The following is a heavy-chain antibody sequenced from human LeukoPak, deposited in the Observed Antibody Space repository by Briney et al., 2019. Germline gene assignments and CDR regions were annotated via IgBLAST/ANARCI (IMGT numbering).Heavy chain of an antibody. D-gene: IGHD1-26*01. CDR1: GGSISSGGYY. CDR3: ARVDPYSASYFDY. V-gene: IGHV4-31*03. CDR2: IYYSGST. J-gene: IGHJ4*02. Sequence: SETLSLTCTVSGGSISSGGYYWSWIRQHPGKGLEWIGYIYYSGSTYYDPSLKSRVTISVDTSKNQFSLKLSSVTAADTAVYYCARVDPYSASYFDYWGQGTLVTVSS.